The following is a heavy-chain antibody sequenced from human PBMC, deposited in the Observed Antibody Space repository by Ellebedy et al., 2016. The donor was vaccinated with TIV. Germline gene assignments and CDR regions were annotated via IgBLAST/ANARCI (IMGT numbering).Heavy chain of an antibody. D-gene: IGHD2-21*02. Sequence: PGGSLRLSCAASGFTFSNNWMHWVRQAPGKGLVWVSRINTIGSSTSSADSVKGRFTISRDNAMNTMYLQMTSLRAEDTAVYYCASLPVVTAGNYRLDVWGQGTTATVSS. CDR1: GFTFSNNW. CDR3: ASLPVVTAGNYRLDV. J-gene: IGHJ6*02. V-gene: IGHV3-74*01. CDR2: INTIGSST.